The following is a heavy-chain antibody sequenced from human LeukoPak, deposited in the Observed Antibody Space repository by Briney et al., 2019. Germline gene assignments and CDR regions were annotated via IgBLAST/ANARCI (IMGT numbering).Heavy chain of an antibody. J-gene: IGHJ4*02. CDR2: IKPDGGEQ. V-gene: IGHV3-7*03. D-gene: IGHD5-24*01. Sequence: LPGVSLRLSCVASGFTFSNYWMNWVRQAPGKGLEWVANIKPDGGEQYYVDSVKGRFTISRDNADNSLYLQLSSLRAEDTAVYYCAREQRTFDYWGQGILVTVSS. CDR1: GFTFSNYW. CDR3: AREQRTFDY.